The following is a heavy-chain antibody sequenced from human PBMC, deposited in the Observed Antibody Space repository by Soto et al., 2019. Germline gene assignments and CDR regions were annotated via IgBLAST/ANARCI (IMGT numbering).Heavy chain of an antibody. CDR2: ISSSGSTI. CDR1: GFTFSDYY. D-gene: IGHD6-13*01. CDR3: ARERIAAAEGYYYYYGMDV. J-gene: IGHJ6*02. Sequence: QVQLVESGGGLVKPGGSLRLSCAASGFTFSDYYMSWIRQAPGKGLEWVSYISSSGSTIYYADSVKGRFTISRDNAKNSRYRQMNSLRAEDTAVYYWARERIAAAEGYYYYYGMDVWGQGTTVTVSS. V-gene: IGHV3-11*01.